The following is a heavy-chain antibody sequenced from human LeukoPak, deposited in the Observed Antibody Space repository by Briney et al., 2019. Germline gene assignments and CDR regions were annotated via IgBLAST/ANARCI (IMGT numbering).Heavy chain of an antibody. Sequence: GGSLRLSCAASGFTFSSYWMSWVRQAPGKGLELVANIKQDGSEKYYVDSVKGRFTISRDNAKNSLYLQMNSLRAEDTAVYYCARVHYDSSGYYEGRSFWFDPWGQGTLVTVSS. CDR3: ARVHYDSSGYYEGRSFWFDP. J-gene: IGHJ5*02. CDR2: IKQDGSEK. V-gene: IGHV3-7*01. D-gene: IGHD3-22*01. CDR1: GFTFSSYW.